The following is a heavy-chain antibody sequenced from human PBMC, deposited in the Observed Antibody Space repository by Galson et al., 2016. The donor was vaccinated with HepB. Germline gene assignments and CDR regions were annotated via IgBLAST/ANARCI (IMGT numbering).Heavy chain of an antibody. CDR1: GFTFSSYA. V-gene: IGHV3-23*01. D-gene: IGHD6-6*01. CDR3: AKVGRLVLGNCVDY. CDR2: ITGSGDNT. Sequence: SLRLSCAASGFTFSSYAMNWVRQAPGKGLEWVSAITGSGDNTYYAGSVKGRFTFSRDNSKNTLFLQMNSLRAEDTAVYYCAKVGRLVLGNCVDYWGQGTLVTVSS. J-gene: IGHJ4*02.